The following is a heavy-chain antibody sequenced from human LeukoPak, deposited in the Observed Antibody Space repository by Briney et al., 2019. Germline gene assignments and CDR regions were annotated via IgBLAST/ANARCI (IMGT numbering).Heavy chain of an antibody. D-gene: IGHD3/OR15-3a*01. CDR2: IKNRPDGGTT. CDR1: GFTFSEAW. V-gene: IGHV3-15*01. Sequence: GGSFRLSCAASGFTFSEAWMNWVRQAPGKGLEWVGHIKNRPDGGTTDYAAPVKGRFTISRDDSKNTLYLQMNGLKTEDTAVYYCTTDIWTYSARDYWGQGTLVTVSS. CDR3: TTDIWTYSARDY. J-gene: IGHJ4*02.